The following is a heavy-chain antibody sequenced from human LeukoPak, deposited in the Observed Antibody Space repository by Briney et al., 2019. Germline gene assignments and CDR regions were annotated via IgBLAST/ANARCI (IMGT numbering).Heavy chain of an antibody. Sequence: GGSLRLSCAASGFTFSSYAMHWVRQAPGKGLEWVAVISYDGSNKYYADSVKGRFTISRDNSKNTLYLQMNSLGAEDKAVYYCASAGYSSFFYFDYWGQGTLVTVSS. CDR1: GFTFSSYA. CDR2: ISYDGSNK. D-gene: IGHD5-18*01. J-gene: IGHJ4*02. CDR3: ASAGYSSFFYFDY. V-gene: IGHV3-30-3*01.